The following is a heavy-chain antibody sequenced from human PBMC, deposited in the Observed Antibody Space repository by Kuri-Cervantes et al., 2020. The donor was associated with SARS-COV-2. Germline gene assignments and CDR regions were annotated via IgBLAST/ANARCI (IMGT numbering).Heavy chain of an antibody. CDR1: GYRFTSNY. D-gene: IGHD6-13*01. V-gene: IGHV1-46*01. J-gene: IGHJ3*02. Sequence: ASVKEVSCKASGYRFTSNYMHWVRQAPGQGLEWMGIINPSEGYTTYAQKFQGRVTMTRDTSTSTVYMELSSLRSEDTAVYYCARALGSSWYEDAFDIWGQGTMVTVSS. CDR3: ARALGSSWYEDAFDI. CDR2: INPSEGYT.